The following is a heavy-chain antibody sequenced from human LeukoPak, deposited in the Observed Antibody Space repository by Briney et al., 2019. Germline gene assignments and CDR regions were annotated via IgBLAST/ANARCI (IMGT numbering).Heavy chain of an antibody. D-gene: IGHD4-17*01. V-gene: IGHV3-23*01. J-gene: IGHJ5*01. CDR1: GFTFSSYP. Sequence: GGSLRLSCAASGFTFSSYPVSWVRQAPGRGLEWVSAITSSGGTYYIASVRGRFIVSRDNSRNTLYLRMNGLTAEDTAMYYCAKEDYRDHTTGFDSWGQGTLVTVSS. CDR3: AKEDYRDHTTGFDS. CDR2: ITSSGGT.